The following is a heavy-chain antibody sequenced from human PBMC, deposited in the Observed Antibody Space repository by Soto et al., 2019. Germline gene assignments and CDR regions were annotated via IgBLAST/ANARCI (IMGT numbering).Heavy chain of an antibody. V-gene: IGHV1-18*01. J-gene: IGHJ5*02. CDR1: GYTFIRSA. CDR3: ARVLPPFDP. CDR2: INAYNGNT. Sequence: ASVKVSCKASGYTFIRSAMHWVRQAPGQRLEWMGWINAYNGNTNYAQKLQGRVTMTTDTSTSTAYMELRSLRSDDTAVYYCARVLPPFDPWGQGTLVTVSS.